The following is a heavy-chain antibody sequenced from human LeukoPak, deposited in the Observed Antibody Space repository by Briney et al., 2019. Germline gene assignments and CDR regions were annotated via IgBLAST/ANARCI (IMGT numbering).Heavy chain of an antibody. J-gene: IGHJ6*03. CDR2: INWNGGST. CDR3: ARGSMVRGVISLYYYYYMDV. D-gene: IGHD3-10*01. CDR1: GFTFSTFA. Sequence: GGSLRLSCAASGFTFSTFAMIWVRQPPGKGLEWVSGINWNGGSTGYADSVKGRFTISRDNAKNSLYLQMNSLRAEDTALYYCARGSMVRGVISLYYYYYMDVWGKGTTVTVSS. V-gene: IGHV3-20*04.